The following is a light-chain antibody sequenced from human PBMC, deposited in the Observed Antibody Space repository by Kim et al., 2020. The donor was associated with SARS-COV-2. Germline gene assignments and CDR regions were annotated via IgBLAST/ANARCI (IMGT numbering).Light chain of an antibody. CDR2: GKN. CDR1: SLRSYY. CDR3: NSRDSSGNHVV. V-gene: IGLV3-19*01. Sequence: LGQKVRMTCQGDSLRSYYASWYQQKPGQAPVLVIYGKNNRPSGIPDRFSGSSSGNTASLTITGAQAEDEADYYCNSRDSSGNHVVFGGGTQLTVL. J-gene: IGLJ2*01.